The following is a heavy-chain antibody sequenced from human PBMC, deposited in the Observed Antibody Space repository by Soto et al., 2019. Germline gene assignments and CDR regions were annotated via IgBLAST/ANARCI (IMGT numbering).Heavy chain of an antibody. Sequence: SETLSLTCIVSGGSSSSSTYYGGWIRQPPGKGLEWIGSIFHSGSTYYNPSLKSRVTLSVDTSKNRFYLRLSSVTAADTAVYYCASAPGFNLFDSWGQGTLVTVSS. V-gene: IGHV4-39*01. CDR3: ASAPGFNLFDS. J-gene: IGHJ4*02. CDR2: IFHSGST. CDR1: GGSSSSSTYY. D-gene: IGHD5-12*01.